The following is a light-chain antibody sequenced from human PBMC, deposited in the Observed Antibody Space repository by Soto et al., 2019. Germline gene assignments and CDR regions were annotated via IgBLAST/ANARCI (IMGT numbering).Light chain of an antibody. J-gene: IGKJ1*01. CDR2: SAS. CDR3: QQYNSWT. CDR1: QSISSW. V-gene: IGKV1-5*01. Sequence: DSQMTQSPSTLSASVGDRVTSSCRASQSISSWLAWYQQKPGKAPKLLIYSASSLLSGVPSRFSGSGSGTEFTLTISSLQPDDFATYYCQQYNSWTFGQGTKVDIK.